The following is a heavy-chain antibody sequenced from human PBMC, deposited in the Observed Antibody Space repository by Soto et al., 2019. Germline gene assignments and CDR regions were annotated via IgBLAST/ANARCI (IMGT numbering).Heavy chain of an antibody. CDR1: GGSISSGGYY. CDR2: IYYSGST. CDR3: ARDHRAQTETYYDFWSGYSIDAFDI. J-gene: IGHJ3*02. V-gene: IGHV4-31*03. Sequence: KPSETLSLTCTVSGGSISSGGYYWSWIRQHPGKGLEWIGYIYYSGSTYYNPSLKSRVTISVDTSKNQFSLKLSSVTAADTAVYYCARDHRAQTETYYDFWSGYSIDAFDIWGQGTMVTVSS. D-gene: IGHD3-3*01.